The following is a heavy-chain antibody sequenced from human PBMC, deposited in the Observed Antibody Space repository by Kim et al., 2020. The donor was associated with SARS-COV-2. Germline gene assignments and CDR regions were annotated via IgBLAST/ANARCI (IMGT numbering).Heavy chain of an antibody. V-gene: IGHV3-66*01. J-gene: IGHJ4*02. Sequence: VQGRFTSSRDNSKNTLYLQMNSLRAEDTAVYYCARAGDYDILTGSAFDYWGQGTLVTVSS. D-gene: IGHD3-9*01. CDR3: ARAGDYDILTGSAFDY.